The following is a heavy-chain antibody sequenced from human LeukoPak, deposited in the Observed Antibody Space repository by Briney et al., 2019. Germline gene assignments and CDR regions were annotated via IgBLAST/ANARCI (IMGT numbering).Heavy chain of an antibody. CDR2: MYTSRST. CDR3: ARDTGYYFGSGNYLYYSDY. J-gene: IGHJ4*02. D-gene: IGHD3-10*01. CDR1: GGSISSYY. V-gene: IGHV4-4*07. Sequence: PSETLSLTCTVFGGSISSYYWSWIRQPAGKGLEWIGRMYTSRSTNYNPSLKSRVTMSVDTSKNQFSLKLSSVTAADTAVYYCARDTGYYFGSGNYLYYSDYWGQGTLVTVSS.